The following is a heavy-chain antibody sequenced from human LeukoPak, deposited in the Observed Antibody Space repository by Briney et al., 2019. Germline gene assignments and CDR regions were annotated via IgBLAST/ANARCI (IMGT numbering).Heavy chain of an antibody. CDR2: ISDYNGNT. CDR1: GYTFTSYG. D-gene: IGHD6-19*01. Sequence: ASVKVSCKASGYTFTSYGISWVRQAPGQGLEWMGWISDYNGNTNYAQKLQGRVTMTTDTSTSTAYMELRSLRSDDTAVYYCARVETSGYSSGWFLGYYYYYYMDVWGKGTTVTVSS. J-gene: IGHJ6*03. V-gene: IGHV1-18*01. CDR3: ARVETSGYSSGWFLGYYYYYYMDV.